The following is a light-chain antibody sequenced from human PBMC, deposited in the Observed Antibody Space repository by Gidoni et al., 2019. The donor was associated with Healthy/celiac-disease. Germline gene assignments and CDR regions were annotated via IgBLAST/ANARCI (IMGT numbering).Light chain of an antibody. CDR1: SSNIGSNT. V-gene: IGLV1-44*01. J-gene: IGLJ3*02. CDR3: AAWDDSLNALV. Sequence: QSVLTQPPSASGTPGQRVTLSCSGSSSNIGSNTVNWYQQLPGTAPKLLIHNNNQRPSGVPDRFSGSKSGTSASLAISGLQSEDEADYYCAAWDDSLNALVFGGGTKLTVL. CDR2: NNN.